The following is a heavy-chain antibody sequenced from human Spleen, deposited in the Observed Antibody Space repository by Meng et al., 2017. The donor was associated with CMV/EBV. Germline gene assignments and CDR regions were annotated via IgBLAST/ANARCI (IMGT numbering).Heavy chain of an antibody. D-gene: IGHD1-26*01. CDR3: ARSKDTPTRYFDL. V-gene: IGHV4-39*01. J-gene: IGHJ2*01. Sequence: SETLSLTCTVSGGSVSSSNYYWGWIRQPPGKGLEWIGSIYYSGSTYYNPSLKSRVTISVDTSKNQFSLKLSSVTAADTAVYYCARSKDTPTRYFDLWGRGTLVTVSS. CDR1: GGSVSSSNYY. CDR2: IYYSGST.